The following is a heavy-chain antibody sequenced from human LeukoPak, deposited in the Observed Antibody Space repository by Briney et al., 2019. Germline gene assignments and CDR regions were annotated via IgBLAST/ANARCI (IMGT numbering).Heavy chain of an antibody. CDR2: ISGSGGST. CDR3: AREREQQLVLPHFDY. D-gene: IGHD6-13*01. J-gene: IGHJ4*02. CDR1: GFTFSSYA. Sequence: PGGSLRLSCAASGFTFSSYAMSWVRQAPGKGLEWVSAISGSGGSTYYADSVKGRFTISRDNAKNSLYLQMNSLRAEDTAVYYCAREREQQLVLPHFDYWGQGTLVTVSS. V-gene: IGHV3-23*01.